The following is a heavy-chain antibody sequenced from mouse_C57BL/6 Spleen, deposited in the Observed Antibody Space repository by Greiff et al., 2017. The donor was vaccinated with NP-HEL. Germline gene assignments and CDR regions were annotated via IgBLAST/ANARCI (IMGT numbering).Heavy chain of an antibody. J-gene: IGHJ4*01. CDR1: GYAFSSSW. V-gene: IGHV1-82*01. CDR3: ARESRGAMDY. CDR2: IYPGDGDT. Sequence: VQLQQPGAELVKPGASVKMSCKASGYAFSSSWMNWVKQRPGKGLEWIGRIYPGDGDTNYNGKFKGKATLTADKSSSTAYMQLSSLTSEDSAVYFCARESRGAMDYWGQGTSVTVSS.